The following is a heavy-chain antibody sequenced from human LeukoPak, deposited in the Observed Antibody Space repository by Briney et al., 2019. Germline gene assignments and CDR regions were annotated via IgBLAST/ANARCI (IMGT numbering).Heavy chain of an antibody. CDR3: ARGRRLSITMIVVGRGAFDI. Sequence: GASVKVSCKASGYTFTSYGINWVRQATGQGLEWMGWMNPNSGNTGYAQKFQGRVTMTRNTSISTAYMELSSLRSEDTAVYYCARGRRLSITMIVVGRGAFDIWGQGTMVTVSS. V-gene: IGHV1-8*02. CDR2: MNPNSGNT. CDR1: GYTFTSYG. D-gene: IGHD3-22*01. J-gene: IGHJ3*02.